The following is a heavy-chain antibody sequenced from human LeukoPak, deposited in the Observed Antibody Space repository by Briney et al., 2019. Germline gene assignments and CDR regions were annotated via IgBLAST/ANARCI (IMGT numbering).Heavy chain of an antibody. CDR2: ISSSSSYI. CDR1: GFTFSSYS. D-gene: IGHD5-12*01. J-gene: IGHJ3*02. Sequence: PGGSLRLSCAASGFTFSSYSMNWVRQAPGKGLEWVSSISSSSSYIYYADSVKGRFTISRDNAKNSLYLQMNSLRAEDTAVYYCARDPRARITDPDAFDIWGQGTMVTVSS. CDR3: ARDPRARITDPDAFDI. V-gene: IGHV3-21*01.